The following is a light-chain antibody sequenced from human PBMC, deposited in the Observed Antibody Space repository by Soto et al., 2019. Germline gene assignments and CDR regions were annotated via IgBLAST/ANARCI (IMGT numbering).Light chain of an antibody. CDR1: SSDVGSYNL. Sequence: QSALTQPASVSGSPGQSITISCTGTSSDVGSYNLVSWYQHHPGKAPKLMIYEVSKRPSGVSNRFSGSKSGDTASLTISGLQAEDEADYYCCSYAGSNYVFGTGTKVTVL. J-gene: IGLJ1*01. V-gene: IGLV2-23*02. CDR3: CSYAGSNYV. CDR2: EVS.